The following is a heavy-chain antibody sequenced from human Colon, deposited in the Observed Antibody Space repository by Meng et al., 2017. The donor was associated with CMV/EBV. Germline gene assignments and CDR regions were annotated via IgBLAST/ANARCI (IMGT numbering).Heavy chain of an antibody. CDR2: IIPILART. CDR3: AREGGIVGAKGGMDV. CDR1: GGTFSTYA. V-gene: IGHV1-69*10. Sequence: SVKVSCKTSGGTFSTYALNWVRQAPGQGLEWMGGIIPILARTNYAQKFQDRLTITADRFTSTAYMELSSLRSDDTAVYYCAREGGIVGAKGGMDVWGQGTTVTVSS. D-gene: IGHD1-26*01. J-gene: IGHJ6*02.